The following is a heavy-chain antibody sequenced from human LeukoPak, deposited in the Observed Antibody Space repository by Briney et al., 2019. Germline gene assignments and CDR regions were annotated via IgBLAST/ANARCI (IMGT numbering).Heavy chain of an antibody. V-gene: IGHV4-34*01. CDR2: INHSGST. J-gene: IGHJ5*02. CDR3: ASQYYDFWSGSFWFDP. Sequence: PSETLSLTCAVYGGSFSGYYWSWIRQPPGKGLEWIGEINHSGSTNYNPSLKSRVTISVDTSKNQFSLKLSSVTAADTAVYYCASQYYDFWSGSFWFDPWGQGTLVTVSS. D-gene: IGHD3-3*01. CDR1: GGSFSGYY.